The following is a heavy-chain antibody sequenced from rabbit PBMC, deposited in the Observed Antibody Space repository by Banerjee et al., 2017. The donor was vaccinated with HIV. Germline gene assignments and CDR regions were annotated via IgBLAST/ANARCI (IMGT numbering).Heavy chain of an antibody. Sequence: QEQLVESGGGLVTLGGSLKLSCKASGIDFSSYGITWVRQAPGKGLEWIAYIYPDAGTTDYASWVNARFTISLDNAQNTVFLQMTSLTVADTATYFCARDGPGWGPDFSLWGQGTLVTVS. CDR2: IYPDAGTT. J-gene: IGHJ4*01. V-gene: IGHV1S47*01. CDR3: ARDGPGWGPDFSL. CDR1: GIDFSSYG. D-gene: IGHD3-1*01.